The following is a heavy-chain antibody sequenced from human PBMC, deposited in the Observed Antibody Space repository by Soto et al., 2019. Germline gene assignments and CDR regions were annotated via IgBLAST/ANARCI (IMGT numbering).Heavy chain of an antibody. CDR1: GFTFSSYS. V-gene: IGHV3-21*01. CDR3: ASHSSGYNFYFDY. Sequence: PGGSLRLSCAASGFTFSSYSMNWVRQAPGKGLELVSSISSNSSYIYYADSVKGRFTISRDNAKKSLYVQMNSLRVEYTAVYYCASHSSGYNFYFDYWGQGTLVTVSS. D-gene: IGHD3-22*01. CDR2: ISSNSSYI. J-gene: IGHJ4*02.